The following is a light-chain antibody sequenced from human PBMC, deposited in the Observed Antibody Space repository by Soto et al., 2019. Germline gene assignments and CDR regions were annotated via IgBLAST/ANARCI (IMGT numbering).Light chain of an antibody. Sequence: QSVLTQPASVSGSPGQSIAISCTGSSSDVGGYNYVSWYQQHPGKAPKLMIKDVTDRPSGVPDRFSASKSGNTASLTISGLQAEDEADYYCSSYTSINTEVFGTGTKVTVL. CDR3: SSYTSINTEV. V-gene: IGLV2-14*03. CDR2: DVT. CDR1: SSDVGGYNY. J-gene: IGLJ1*01.